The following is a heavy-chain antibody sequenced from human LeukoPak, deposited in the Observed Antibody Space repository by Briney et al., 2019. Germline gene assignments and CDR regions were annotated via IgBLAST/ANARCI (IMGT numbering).Heavy chain of an antibody. V-gene: IGHV4-4*02. Sequence: SGTLSLTCAVSVGSINSGNWWSWVRQSPGKGLDWIGEIYHNGTPNYNPSLKSRVTISANTFKNHFSLKMTSVTGADTAVYYCATAPILRGEGGEHYKYGMDVWGQGTTVSVSS. J-gene: IGHJ6*02. CDR2: IYHNGTP. D-gene: IGHD2-2*02. CDR3: ATAPILRGEGGEHYKYGMDV. CDR1: VGSINSGNW.